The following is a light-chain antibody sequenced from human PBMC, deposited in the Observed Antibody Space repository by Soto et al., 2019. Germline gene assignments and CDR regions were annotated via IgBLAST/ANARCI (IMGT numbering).Light chain of an antibody. CDR3: QKYNNGPPAT. V-gene: IGKV1-27*01. CDR2: AAS. Sequence: DIQMAQSPSSLSASVGDRVTITCRASQHINNDLAWYQQRPGKAPKLLIYAASTLQSGVPSRFSGGGSGTDFTLTISSLQPEDVATYYCQKYNNGPPATFGPGTKV. J-gene: IGKJ3*01. CDR1: QHINND.